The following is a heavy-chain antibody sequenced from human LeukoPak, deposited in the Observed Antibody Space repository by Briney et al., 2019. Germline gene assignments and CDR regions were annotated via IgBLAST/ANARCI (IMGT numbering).Heavy chain of an antibody. CDR3: ARNEYSTLDY. J-gene: IGHJ4*02. CDR1: GFTFSSYA. CDR2: ISSNGGST. V-gene: IGHV3-64*04. Sequence: GGSLRLSCSASGFTFSSYAMHWVRQAPGKGLEYVSAISSNGGSTYYADSVKGRFTISRDNSKNTLSLQMNSLRGEDTAVYYCARNEYSTLDYWGQGTLVTVSS. D-gene: IGHD4-11*01.